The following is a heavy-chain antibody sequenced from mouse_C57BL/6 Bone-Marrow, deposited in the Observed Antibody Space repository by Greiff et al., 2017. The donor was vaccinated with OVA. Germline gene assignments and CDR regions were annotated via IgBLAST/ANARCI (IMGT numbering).Heavy chain of an antibody. CDR1: GFSLSTFGLG. CDR2: IWWDDVK. V-gene: IGHV8-8*01. Sequence: QVTLKVCGPGILQPSQTLSLTCSFSGFSLSTFGLGVGWIRQPSGKGLEWLAHIWWDDVKYYNPAMKSRLTISKYTSKNQVFRKIANVDTADTATYYCARIYGNYLYYYAMDYGGQGTSVTVAS. J-gene: IGHJ4*01. D-gene: IGHD2-1*01. CDR3: ARIYGNYLYYYAMDY.